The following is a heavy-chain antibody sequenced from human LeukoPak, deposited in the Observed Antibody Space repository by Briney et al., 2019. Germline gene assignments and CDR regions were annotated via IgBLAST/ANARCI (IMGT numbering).Heavy chain of an antibody. CDR2: ISGSGYST. V-gene: IGHV3-23*01. CDR3: AKDYGDYAYYFHY. J-gene: IGHJ4*02. Sequence: GGSLRLSCAASGFTFSSYSMNWVRQAPGKGLEWVSVISGSGYSTYYADSVKGRFTISRYNSKNTLYLQTNSLRAEDTAVYYCAKDYGDYAYYFHYWGQGTLVTVSS. CDR1: GFTFSSYS. D-gene: IGHD4-17*01.